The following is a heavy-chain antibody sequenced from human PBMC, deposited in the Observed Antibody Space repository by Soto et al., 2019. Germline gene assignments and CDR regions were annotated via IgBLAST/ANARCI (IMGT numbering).Heavy chain of an antibody. CDR2: INHSGST. CDR1: GGSFSGYY. J-gene: IGHJ5*02. Sequence: SETLSLTCAVYGGSFSGYYWSWIRQPPGKGLEWIGEINHSGSTNYNPSLKSRVTISVDTSKNQFSLKLSSVTAADTAVYYCARVRDVVGARKLRFFPSGWFDPWGQGTLVTVSS. CDR3: ARVRDVVGARKLRFFPSGWFDP. V-gene: IGHV4-34*01. D-gene: IGHD3-3*01.